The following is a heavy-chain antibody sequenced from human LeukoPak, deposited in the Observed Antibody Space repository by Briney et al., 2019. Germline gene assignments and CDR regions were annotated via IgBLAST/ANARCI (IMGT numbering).Heavy chain of an antibody. CDR3: AKAPGGFGEFFFDY. V-gene: IGHV3-23*01. CDR2: ISGSGGST. CDR1: GFTFSSYS. J-gene: IGHJ4*02. Sequence: GGSLRLSCAASGFTFSSYSMSWVRQAPGKGLEWVSAISGSGGSTYYADSVKGRFTISRDNSKNTLYLQMNSLRAEDTAVYYCAKAPGGFGEFFFDYWGQGTLVTVSS. D-gene: IGHD3-10*01.